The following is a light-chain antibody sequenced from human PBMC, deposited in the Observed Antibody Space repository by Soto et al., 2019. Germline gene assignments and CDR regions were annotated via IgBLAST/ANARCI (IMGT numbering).Light chain of an antibody. CDR3: QQSYSTPPYT. Sequence: DIQMTQSPSSLAASVGDRVTITCRAGLTISNYLNWYQQKPGKAPKLLIYAASSLQSGVPSRFSGSGSGTDFTLTISSLQPEDFATYYCQQSYSTPPYTFGQGTKLEIK. J-gene: IGKJ2*01. CDR2: AAS. V-gene: IGKV1-39*01. CDR1: LTISNY.